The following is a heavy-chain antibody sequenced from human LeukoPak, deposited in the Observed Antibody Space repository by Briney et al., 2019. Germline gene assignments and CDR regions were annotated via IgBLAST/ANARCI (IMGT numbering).Heavy chain of an antibody. CDR2: MNPNSGNT. CDR1: GYTFTSYD. Sequence: ASVKVSCKASGYTFTSYDINWVRQATGQGLEWMGWMNPNSGNTGYAQKFQGRVTMTRNTSISTAYMELSSLRSEDTAMYYCASGGSSRWYYFDYWGQGTLVTVSS. V-gene: IGHV1-8*01. D-gene: IGHD6-13*01. CDR3: ASGGSSRWYYFDY. J-gene: IGHJ4*02.